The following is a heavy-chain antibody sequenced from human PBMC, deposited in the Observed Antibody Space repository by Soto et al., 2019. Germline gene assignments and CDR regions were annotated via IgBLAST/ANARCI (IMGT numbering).Heavy chain of an antibody. J-gene: IGHJ4*02. Sequence: SETLSLTCAVSGYSISSSNWWGWIRQPPGKGLEWIGYIYYSGTTYYNPSLKSRVTVSVDTSKNQFSLKLTSVTAVDTAVYYCARREIQGPIDYWGQGTLVTVSS. D-gene: IGHD1-26*01. CDR3: ARREIQGPIDY. CDR1: GYSISSSNW. V-gene: IGHV4-28*01. CDR2: IYYSGTT.